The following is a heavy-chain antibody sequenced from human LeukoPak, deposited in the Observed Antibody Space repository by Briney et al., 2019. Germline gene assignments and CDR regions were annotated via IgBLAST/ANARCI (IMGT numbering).Heavy chain of an antibody. Sequence: EGSLRLSRAASGFTVSNNYMSWVRQAPGKGLEWVSVIYSGGSTYYADSVKGRFTISRDNSKNTLYLQMNSLRAEDTAVYYCARDSRQDYYDSSGYLWFAFDIWGQGTMVTVSS. CDR1: GFTVSNNY. J-gene: IGHJ3*02. CDR2: IYSGGST. D-gene: IGHD3-22*01. V-gene: IGHV3-53*01. CDR3: ARDSRQDYYDSSGYLWFAFDI.